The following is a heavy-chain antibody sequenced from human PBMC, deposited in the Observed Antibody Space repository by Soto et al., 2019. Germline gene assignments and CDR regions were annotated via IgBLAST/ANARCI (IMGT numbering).Heavy chain of an antibody. Sequence: QVQLVQSGAEVKKPGASVKVSCKASGYTFTSYGISWVRQAPGQGLEWMGWISAYNGNTNYAQKLQGRVTMTTDTSTSTAYMELRSLSSDDTAVYYCARYYYDSSRYPTDAYDIWGQGTMVTVSS. D-gene: IGHD3-22*01. CDR3: ARYYYDSSRYPTDAYDI. CDR1: GYTFTSYG. CDR2: ISAYNGNT. J-gene: IGHJ3*02. V-gene: IGHV1-18*01.